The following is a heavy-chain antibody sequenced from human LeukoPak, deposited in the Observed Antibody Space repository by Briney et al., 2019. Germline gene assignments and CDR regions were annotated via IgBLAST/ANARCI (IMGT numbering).Heavy chain of an antibody. V-gene: IGHV1-2*02. Sequence: SVKVSCKASGYSFTGYYMHWVRQAPGQGLEWVGWLNRNSGGTNYEQKFQGRLTMTRDTSISTAYMELSSLSSADTAVYYCARPREAATTFRAFDIWGQGTMVTVSS. J-gene: IGHJ3*02. CDR1: GYSFTGYY. CDR2: LNRNSGGT. CDR3: ARPREAATTFRAFDI. D-gene: IGHD2-15*01.